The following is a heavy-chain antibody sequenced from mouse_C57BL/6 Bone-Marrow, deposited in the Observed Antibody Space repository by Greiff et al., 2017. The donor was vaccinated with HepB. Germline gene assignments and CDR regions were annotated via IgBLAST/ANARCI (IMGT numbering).Heavy chain of an antibody. Sequence: EVKLMESGGGLVQPGGSLKLSCAASGFTFSDYGMAWVRQAPRKGPEWVAFISNLAYSNYYADTVTGRFTISRENAKNTLYLEMSSLRSEDTAMYYCARVYDGYYTVWFAYWGQGTLVTVSA. CDR2: ISNLAYSN. CDR1: GFTFSDYG. J-gene: IGHJ3*01. D-gene: IGHD2-3*01. V-gene: IGHV5-15*01. CDR3: ARVYDGYYTVWFAY.